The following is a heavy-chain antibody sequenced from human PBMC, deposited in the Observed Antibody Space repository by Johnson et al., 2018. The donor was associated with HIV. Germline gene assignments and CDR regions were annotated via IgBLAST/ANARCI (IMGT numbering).Heavy chain of an antibody. D-gene: IGHD6-19*01. CDR3: ARRFFPGITVALDAFDI. Sequence: MQLVESGGGLVQPGGSLRLSCAASGFTVSSNYMSWVRQAPGKGLEWVSLIYSGGITYYADSAKGRFTISRDNSKNTLYLQMNSLRAEDTAVYYCARRFFPGITVALDAFDIWGQGTMVTVSS. CDR1: GFTVSSNY. V-gene: IGHV3-66*01. J-gene: IGHJ3*02. CDR2: IYSGGIT.